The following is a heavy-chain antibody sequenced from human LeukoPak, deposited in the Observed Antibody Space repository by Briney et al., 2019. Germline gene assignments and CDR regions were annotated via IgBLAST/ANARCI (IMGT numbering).Heavy chain of an antibody. J-gene: IGHJ5*02. D-gene: IGHD5-24*01. Sequence: PSETLSLTCTVSGGSITSYYWSWIRQPAGKGLEWIGRIYTTGSTYYNHFLKSRVTMAVDTSKNQFSLRLSSVTAADTAVYYCARDNSVRDEAWWFNPWGQGTLVTVSS. CDR1: GGSITSYY. V-gene: IGHV4-4*07. CDR2: IYTTGST. CDR3: ARDNSVRDEAWWFNP.